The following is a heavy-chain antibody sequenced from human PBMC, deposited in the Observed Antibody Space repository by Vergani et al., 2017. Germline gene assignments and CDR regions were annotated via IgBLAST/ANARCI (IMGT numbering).Heavy chain of an antibody. J-gene: IGHJ5*02. CDR2: ISGSGGST. V-gene: IGHV3-23*01. D-gene: IGHD1-26*01. Sequence: EVQLLESGGGLVQPGGSLRLSCAASGFTFSSYAMSWVRQAPGKGLEWVSGISGSGGSTYYADSVKGRFTISRDNSKNTLYLQMNSLRAEDTAVYYCAKGEESRSYGRNWFDPWGQGTLVTVSS. CDR3: AKGEESRSYGRNWFDP. CDR1: GFTFSSYA.